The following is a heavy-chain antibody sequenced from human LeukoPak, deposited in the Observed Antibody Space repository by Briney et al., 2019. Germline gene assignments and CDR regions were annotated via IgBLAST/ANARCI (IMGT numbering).Heavy chain of an antibody. Sequence: HPGGALRLSCAASGFTFDDYAMHWVRHAPGKGLEWVSGISWSSGSIGYADSVKGRFTISRDNAKNSLYLQMNSLRAEDTALYYCAKDMGYERYYFDYWGQGALVTVSS. CDR3: AKDMGYERYYFDY. CDR1: GFTFDDYA. J-gene: IGHJ4*02. D-gene: IGHD5-12*01. V-gene: IGHV3-9*01. CDR2: ISWSSGSI.